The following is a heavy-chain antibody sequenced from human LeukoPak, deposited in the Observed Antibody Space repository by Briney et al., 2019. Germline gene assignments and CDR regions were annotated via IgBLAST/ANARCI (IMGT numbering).Heavy chain of an antibody. CDR2: VDHEDGET. V-gene: IGHV1-69-2*01. J-gene: IGHJ4*02. CDR3: ATLSSGYYFDY. D-gene: IGHD3-22*01. CDR1: GYTFSDYY. Sequence: ASVKISCKVSGYTFSDYYMHWVQQAPGKGLEWMGLVDHEDGETIYAEKFQGRVTITADTSTDTAYMELSSLRSEDTAVYYCATLSSGYYFDYWGQGTLVTVSS.